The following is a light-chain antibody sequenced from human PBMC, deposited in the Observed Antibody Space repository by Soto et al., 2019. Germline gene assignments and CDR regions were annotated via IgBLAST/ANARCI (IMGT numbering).Light chain of an antibody. CDR2: GAS. J-gene: IGKJ1*01. CDR3: HQYNHWLTWT. V-gene: IGKV3-15*01. Sequence: EILMTQSPATLSVSPGERATLSCRASQSVSSNLAWYQQKPGQAPSLLIYGASTRATGIPARFSGSGSGTEFTLTISSLQYEDFAVYYCHQYNHWLTWTFGQGTKVDIK. CDR1: QSVSSN.